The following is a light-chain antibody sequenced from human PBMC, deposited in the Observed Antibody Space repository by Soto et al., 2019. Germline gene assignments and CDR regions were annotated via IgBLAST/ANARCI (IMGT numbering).Light chain of an antibody. V-gene: IGKV3-20*01. CDR2: GAS. CDR3: QQYGGSPLVT. CDR1: QSISSGY. Sequence: ETVLTQSPGTLSLSPGERATLSCRASQSISSGYLAWYQQRPGQAPRLLISGASNRATGIPDRFSGSGSGTDFTLTISRLELEDFAVYYCQQYGGSPLVTFGGGTKVEIK. J-gene: IGKJ4*01.